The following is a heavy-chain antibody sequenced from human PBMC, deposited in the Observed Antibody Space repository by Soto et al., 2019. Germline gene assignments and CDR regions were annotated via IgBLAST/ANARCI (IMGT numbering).Heavy chain of an antibody. CDR2: ISNDAART. CDR3: ARPPLYSSGGYFDS. D-gene: IGHD6-19*01. J-gene: IGHJ4*01. CDR1: GFTFSDHG. Sequence: GGSLRLSCAASGFTFSDHGMTWVRQAPGKGLEWVSSISNDAARTFYADSVKGRFTVSRDRSNNTLYLQMNSLRAEDTAVYFCARPPLYSSGGYFDSWGHGTLVTVSS. V-gene: IGHV3-23*01.